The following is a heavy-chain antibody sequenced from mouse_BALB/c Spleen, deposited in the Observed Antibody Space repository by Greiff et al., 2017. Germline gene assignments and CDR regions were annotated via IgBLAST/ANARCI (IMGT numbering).Heavy chain of an antibody. J-gene: IGHJ2*01. CDR1: GFTFSSYA. V-gene: IGHV5-9-3*01. CDR2: ISSGGSYT. Sequence: EVQLVESGGGLVKPGGSLKLSCAASGFTFSSYAMSWVRQTPEKRLEWVATISSGGSYTDYPDSVKGRFTISRDNAKNTLYLQMSSLRSEDTAMYYCARRGSPLDYWGQGTTLTVSS. CDR3: ARRGSPLDY.